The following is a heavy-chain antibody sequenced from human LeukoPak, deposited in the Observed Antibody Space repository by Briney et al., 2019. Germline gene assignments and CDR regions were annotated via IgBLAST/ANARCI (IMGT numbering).Heavy chain of an antibody. Sequence: SETLSLTCTVSGGSISSSSYYWGWIRQHPVNGLEWIGSIYYSGSTYYNPSLKSRVTISVDTSKNQFSLKLSSVTAADTAVYYCARHSGVLLWFGGQFDPWGQGTLVTVSS. CDR2: IYYSGST. CDR3: ARHSGVLLWFGGQFDP. V-gene: IGHV4-39*01. CDR1: GGSISSSSYY. D-gene: IGHD3-10*01. J-gene: IGHJ5*02.